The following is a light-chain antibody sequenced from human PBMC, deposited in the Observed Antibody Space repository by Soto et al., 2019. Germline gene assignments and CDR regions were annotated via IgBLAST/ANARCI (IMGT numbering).Light chain of an antibody. CDR2: GAS. J-gene: IGKJ1*01. Sequence: EIVMTQSPATLSVSPGERATLSCRASQSVSSNLAWYQQKPGQAPRLLIYGASTRATGIPARFSGSVSGTDFYLTLSSLQSEDFAVYYCQQDNNWPPTFGQGPKVEIK. CDR1: QSVSSN. CDR3: QQDNNWPPT. V-gene: IGKV3-15*01.